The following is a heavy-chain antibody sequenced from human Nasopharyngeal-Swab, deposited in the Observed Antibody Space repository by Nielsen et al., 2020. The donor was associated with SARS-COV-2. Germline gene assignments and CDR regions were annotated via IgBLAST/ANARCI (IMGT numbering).Heavy chain of an antibody. Sequence: ASVKVSCKASGYTFTSYAINWMRQATGQGLEWMGWMNPNSGNTGYAQKFQGRVTMTRNTSISTAYLELSSLRSEDTAVYYCARGTPYYHGSGSYSIGGFLDVWGQGTTVTVSS. CDR3: ARGTPYYHGSGSYSIGGFLDV. CDR2: MNPNSGNT. CDR1: GYTFTSYA. J-gene: IGHJ6*02. V-gene: IGHV1-8*01. D-gene: IGHD3-10*01.